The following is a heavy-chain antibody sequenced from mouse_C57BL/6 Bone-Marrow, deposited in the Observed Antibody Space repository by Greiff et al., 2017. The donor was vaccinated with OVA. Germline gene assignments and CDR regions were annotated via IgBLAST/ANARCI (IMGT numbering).Heavy chain of an antibody. Sequence: QVQLKQPGAELVMPGASVKLSCKASGYTFTSYWMHWVKQRPGQGLEWIGEIDPSDSYTNYNQKFKGKSTLTVDKSSSTAYMQLSSLTSDDAAVYYCARARQGFAYWGQGTLVTVSA. CDR1: GYTFTSYW. CDR2: IDPSDSYT. D-gene: IGHD2-12*01. CDR3: ARARQGFAY. J-gene: IGHJ3*01. V-gene: IGHV1-69*01.